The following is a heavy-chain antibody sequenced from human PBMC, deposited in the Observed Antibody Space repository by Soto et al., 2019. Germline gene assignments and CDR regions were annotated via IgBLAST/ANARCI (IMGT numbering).Heavy chain of an antibody. V-gene: IGHV1-18*01. Sequence: VKARSKASGLTFTSHAISWARHATGQGLEWMGWISAYNGNTNYAQKLQGRVTMTTDTSTSTAYMELRSLRSDDTAVYYCARDQWELGENDVFDIWGQGTMVTVS. CDR3: ARDQWELGENDVFDI. D-gene: IGHD1-26*01. CDR2: ISAYNGNT. CDR1: GLTFTSHA. J-gene: IGHJ3*02.